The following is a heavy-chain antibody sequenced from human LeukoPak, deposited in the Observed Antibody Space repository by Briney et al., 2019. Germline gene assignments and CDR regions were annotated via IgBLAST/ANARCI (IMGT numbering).Heavy chain of an antibody. CDR3: ARDSPYYDFWSGYYTGIESD. CDR1: GLTFSNYA. J-gene: IGHJ4*02. CDR2: IGGSGGST. Sequence: GGSLRLSCAASGLTFSNYAMSWVRQAPGKGLEWVSAIGGSGGSTSYADSVKGRFTISRDNSKNTLYLQMNSLRAEDTAVYYCARDSPYYDFWSGYYTGIESDWGQGTLVTVSS. D-gene: IGHD3-3*01. V-gene: IGHV3-23*01.